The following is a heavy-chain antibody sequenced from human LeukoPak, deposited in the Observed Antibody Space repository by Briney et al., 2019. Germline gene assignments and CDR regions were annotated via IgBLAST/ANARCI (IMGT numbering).Heavy chain of an antibody. CDR1: GYSISSGYY. D-gene: IGHD3-10*01. V-gene: IGHV4-38-2*02. CDR3: ARTMWFGELLNFDY. Sequence: PSETLSLTCTVSGYSISSGYYWGWIRQPPGKGLEWIGSIYHSGSTYYNPSLKSRATISVDTSKNQFSLKLSPVTAADTAVYYCARTMWFGELLNFDYWGQGTLVTVSS. J-gene: IGHJ4*02. CDR2: IYHSGST.